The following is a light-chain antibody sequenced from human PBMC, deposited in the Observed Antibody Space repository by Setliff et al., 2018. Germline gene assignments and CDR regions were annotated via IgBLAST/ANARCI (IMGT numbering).Light chain of an antibody. J-gene: IGLJ1*01. CDR1: SSDVGYYNY. V-gene: IGLV2-14*01. Sequence: QSALTQPASVSGSPGQSITISCTGTSSDVGYYNYVSWYQQRPGKAPKLMIYEVSNRPSGVSNRFSGSKSGNTASLTISGLQAEDEADYYCSSYTSSSTRVFGTGTKVTVL. CDR3: SSYTSSSTRV. CDR2: EVS.